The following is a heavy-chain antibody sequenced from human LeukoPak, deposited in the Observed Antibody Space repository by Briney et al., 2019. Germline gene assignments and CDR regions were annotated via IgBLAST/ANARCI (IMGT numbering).Heavy chain of an antibody. D-gene: IGHD3-10*01. J-gene: IGHJ4*02. CDR1: GFIFSSYT. V-gene: IGHV3-30-3*01. CDR2: ISYDGSNK. CDR3: ARDGSGVWFDY. Sequence: PGGSLRLSCAASGFIFSSYTIHWVRQAPGKGLEWVAVISYDGSNKYYADSVKGRFTISRDNSKNTVYLQMSSLRGDDTAVYYCARDGSGVWFDYWGQGTLVTVSS.